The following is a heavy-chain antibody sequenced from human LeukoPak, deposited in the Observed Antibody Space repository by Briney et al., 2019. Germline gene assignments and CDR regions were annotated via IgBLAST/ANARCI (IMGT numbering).Heavy chain of an antibody. J-gene: IGHJ4*02. V-gene: IGHV3-7*01. D-gene: IGHD7-27*01. CDR1: GFSFSTHW. CDR3: ARDSGDRPQAVGYFFDY. CDR2: IKQDETET. Sequence: PGGSLRLSCVASGFSFSTHWMAWVRQPPGAGPEWVANIKQDETETYYADAVRGRFTITRDNAKNSLYLQMDNLRGEDTAVYYCARDSGDRPQAVGYFFDYWGQGSLVTVSS.